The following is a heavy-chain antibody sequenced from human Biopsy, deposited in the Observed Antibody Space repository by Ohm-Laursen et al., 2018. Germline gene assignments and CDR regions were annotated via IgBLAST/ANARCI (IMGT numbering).Heavy chain of an antibody. J-gene: IGHJ5*02. D-gene: IGHD3-3*01. CDR2: VYNGGIT. V-gene: IGHV4-59*07. Sequence: SDTLSLTCCVSAGSIISYYWTWIRQPPGKGLEWIGHVYNGGITNYNPSLKSRVTISKDTSKNQFSLQVNSVTAADTAVYYCARTPRDSFWSGSYKRGLWFDPWGQGTLVIVSS. CDR3: ARTPRDSFWSGSYKRGLWFDP. CDR1: AGSIISYY.